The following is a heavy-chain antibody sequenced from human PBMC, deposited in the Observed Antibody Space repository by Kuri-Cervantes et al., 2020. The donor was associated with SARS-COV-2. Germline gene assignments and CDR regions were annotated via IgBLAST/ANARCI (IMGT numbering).Heavy chain of an antibody. V-gene: IGHV3-7*03. CDR1: GFTISSNY. CDR3: ARVLTIDWNDPLGYYYYGMDV. CDR2: IKQDGSEK. Sequence: GESLKISWAVAGFTISSNYMGWGRQAPGKGLEWVANIKQDGSEKYYVDSVKGRFTISRDNAKNSLYLQMNSLRAEDTAVYYCARVLTIDWNDPLGYYYYGMDVWGQGTTVTVSS. D-gene: IGHD1-1*01. J-gene: IGHJ6*02.